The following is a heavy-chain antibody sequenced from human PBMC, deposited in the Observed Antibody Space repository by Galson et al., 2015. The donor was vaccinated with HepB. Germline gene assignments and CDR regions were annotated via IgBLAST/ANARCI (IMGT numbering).Heavy chain of an antibody. CDR3: AKDGYCSSTSCYPGSHYYMDV. CDR2: ISGSGGST. Sequence: SLRLSCAASGFTFSSYAMSWVRQAPGKGLEWVSAISGSGGSTYYADSVKGRFTISRDNSKNTLYLQMNSLRAEDTAVYYCAKDGYCSSTSCYPGSHYYMDVWGKGTTVTVSS. CDR1: GFTFSSYA. D-gene: IGHD2-2*01. J-gene: IGHJ6*03. V-gene: IGHV3-23*01.